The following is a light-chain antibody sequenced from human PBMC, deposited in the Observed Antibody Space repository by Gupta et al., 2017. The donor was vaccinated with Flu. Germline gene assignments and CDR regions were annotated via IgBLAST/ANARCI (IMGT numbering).Light chain of an antibody. J-gene: IGLJ2*01. V-gene: IGLV3-21*02. CDR1: TIGSYS. CDR2: DEN. Sequence: SFVLTQPPSVSVAPGQTARITCGGDTIGSYSVHWYQQKPGQAPVLVVYDENDRPSGIPERFSGSNSGGTATLTIRRVEVGDEGDYYCQVWDSSSDHVVFGGGTKLTVL. CDR3: QVWDSSSDHVV.